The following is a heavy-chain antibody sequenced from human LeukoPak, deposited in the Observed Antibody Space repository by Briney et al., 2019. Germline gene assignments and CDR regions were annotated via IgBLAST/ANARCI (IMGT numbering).Heavy chain of an antibody. J-gene: IGHJ4*02. CDR3: ASHYSGYDWGIDY. Sequence: SETLSLTCTVSGGSVSSGSHYWSWIRQPPGKGLEYIGFIYYSGSTTYNPSLKSRVTISVDMSKNQFPLRLTSVTAADTAVYYCASHYSGYDWGIDYWGQGTLVTVSS. D-gene: IGHD5-12*01. CDR2: IYYSGST. V-gene: IGHV4-61*01. CDR1: GGSVSSGSHY.